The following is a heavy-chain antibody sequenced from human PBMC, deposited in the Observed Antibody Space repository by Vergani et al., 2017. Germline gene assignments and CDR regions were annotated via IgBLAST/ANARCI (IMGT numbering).Heavy chain of an antibody. CDR1: ESSFISNE. V-gene: IGHV5-51*01. D-gene: IGHD2-21*01. J-gene: IGHJ4*02. CDR3: TRHVPCGDGACLHVDH. CDR2: INPIDSKI. Sequence: EVMLVQSGAEVKKPGESLKISCKYSESSFISNEIAWVRQMSGKGLQWMGNINPIDSKIADSPSFQGQAIMSLNKSITTAYLQWRSLKASDTAIYYCTRHVPCGDGACLHVDHWSQGTQVTVSS.